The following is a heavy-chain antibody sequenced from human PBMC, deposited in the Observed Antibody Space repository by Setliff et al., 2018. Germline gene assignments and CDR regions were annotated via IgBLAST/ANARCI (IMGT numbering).Heavy chain of an antibody. Sequence: PGGSLRLSCAASGFTVRNSGMHWVRQAPGRGLEWVTFISYDGFKIYYAESVKGRFTISRDISTNTLFLEIDSLRSEDTGLYYCAREGSIGWSQYFHHWGQGTPVTVSS. V-gene: IGHV3-30*03. CDR2: ISYDGFKI. J-gene: IGHJ1*01. D-gene: IGHD6-19*01. CDR1: GFTVRNSG. CDR3: AREGSIGWSQYFHH.